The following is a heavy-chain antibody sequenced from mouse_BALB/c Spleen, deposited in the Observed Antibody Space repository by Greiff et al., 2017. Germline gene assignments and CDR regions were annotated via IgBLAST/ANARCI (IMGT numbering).Heavy chain of an antibody. CDR1: GFNIKDTY. CDR2: IDPANGNT. D-gene: IGHD2-2*01. V-gene: IGHV14-3*02. CDR3: ARYGVYGYDGDY. J-gene: IGHJ2*01. Sequence: EVQLQQSGAELVKPGASVKLSCTASGFNIKDTYMHWVKQRPEQGLEWIGRIDPANGNTKYDPKFQGKATITADTSSNTAYLQLSSLTSEDTAVYYCARYGVYGYDGDYWGQGTTLTVSS.